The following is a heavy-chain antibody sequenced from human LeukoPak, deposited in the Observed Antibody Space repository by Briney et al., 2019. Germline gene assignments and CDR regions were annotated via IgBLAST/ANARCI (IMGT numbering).Heavy chain of an antibody. D-gene: IGHD6-19*01. J-gene: IGHJ4*02. CDR3: AKVGSSGWYYLDY. CDR1: GFTFSSYG. CDR2: ISYDGSNK. Sequence: PGRSLRLSCAASGFTFSSYGMHWVRQAPGKGLEWVAVISYDGSNKYYADSVKGRFTISRDNSKNTLYLQMNSLRAEDTAVYYCAKVGSSGWYYLDYWGQGTLVTVSS. V-gene: IGHV3-30*18.